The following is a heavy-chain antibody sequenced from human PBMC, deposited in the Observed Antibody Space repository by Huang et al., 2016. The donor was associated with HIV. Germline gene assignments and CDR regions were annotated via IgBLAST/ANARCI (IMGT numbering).Heavy chain of an antibody. CDR3: ARPRMTATSSDSTWSFFDS. CDR1: GGSLSDHY. CDR2: LNHRGLS. D-gene: IGHD2-21*02. V-gene: IGHV4-34*02. J-gene: IGHJ4*02. Sequence: QVQLQQWGAGLLKPSGALSLKCAVYGGSLSDHYWTWIRRSPGKRLEWIGELNHRGLSTDNPSRRSRVTMAVDMSKNQFSLNLTSLTAADTAVYYCARPRMTATSSDSTWSFFDSWGQGTLVIVSS.